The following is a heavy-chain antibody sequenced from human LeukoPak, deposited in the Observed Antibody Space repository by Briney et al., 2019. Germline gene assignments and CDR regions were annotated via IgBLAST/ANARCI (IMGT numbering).Heavy chain of an antibody. J-gene: IGHJ6*03. CDR2: IYHSGST. Sequence: SETLSLTCAVSGYSISSGYYWGWIRQPPGKGLEWIGSIYHSGSTYYNPSLKSRVTISVDTSKNQFPLKLSSVTAADTTVYYCARHINQQLGYYYYMDVWGKGTTVTVSS. CDR1: GYSISSGYY. V-gene: IGHV4-38-2*01. CDR3: ARHINQQLGYYYYMDV. D-gene: IGHD6-13*01.